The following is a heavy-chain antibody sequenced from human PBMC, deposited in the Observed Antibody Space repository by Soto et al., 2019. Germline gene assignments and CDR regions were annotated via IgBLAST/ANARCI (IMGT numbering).Heavy chain of an antibody. V-gene: IGHV1-8*01. CDR1: GYTFTRYD. Sequence: ASVKVSCKASGYTFTRYDINWVRQATGQGLEWMGWMNPNSGNTGYAQKFQGRVTMTRNTSISTAYMELSSLRSEDTAVYYCARGSGSSWYTYHYYGMDVWGQGTTVTVSS. J-gene: IGHJ6*02. CDR3: ARGSGSSWYTYHYYGMDV. CDR2: MNPNSGNT. D-gene: IGHD6-13*01.